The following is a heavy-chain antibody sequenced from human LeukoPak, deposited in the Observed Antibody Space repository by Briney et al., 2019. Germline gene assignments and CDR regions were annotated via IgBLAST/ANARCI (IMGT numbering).Heavy chain of an antibody. Sequence: GGSLRPSCAASGFTFSSYAMHWVRQAPGKGLEWVAVISYDGSNKYYADSVKGRFTISRDDSKNTLYLQMNSLRSEDTAVYYCALDYYDSSGTGGDYFDYWGQGTLVTVSS. CDR3: ALDYYDSSGTGGDYFDY. D-gene: IGHD3-22*01. CDR1: GFTFSSYA. J-gene: IGHJ4*02. V-gene: IGHV3-30-3*01. CDR2: ISYDGSNK.